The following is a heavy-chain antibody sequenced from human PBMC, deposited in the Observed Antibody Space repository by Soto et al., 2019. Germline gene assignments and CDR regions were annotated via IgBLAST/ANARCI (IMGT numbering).Heavy chain of an antibody. D-gene: IGHD6-13*01. V-gene: IGHV4-59*01. CDR2: IYYSGST. J-gene: IGHJ4*02. Sequence: QVQLQESGPGLVKPSETLSLTCTVSGGSISSYYWSWIRQPPGKGLEWIGYIYYSGSTNYNPSLKRRVTISVDTSKNQFSLKLSSVTAADTAVYYCARAAAAEFDYWGQGTLVTVSS. CDR3: ARAAAAEFDY. CDR1: GGSISSYY.